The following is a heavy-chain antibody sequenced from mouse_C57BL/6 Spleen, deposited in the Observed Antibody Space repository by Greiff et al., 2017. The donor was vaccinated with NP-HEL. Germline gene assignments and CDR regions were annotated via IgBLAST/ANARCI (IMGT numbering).Heavy chain of an antibody. J-gene: IGHJ2*01. Sequence: EVKLVESGGGLVKPGGSLKLSCAASGFTFSDYGMHWVRQAPEKGLEWVAYISSGSSTIYYADTVKGRFTISRDNAKNTLFLQMTSLRSEDTAMYYCARDDGYGSTFDYWGQGTTLTVSS. CDR1: GFTFSDYG. CDR2: ISSGSSTI. D-gene: IGHD1-1*01. CDR3: ARDDGYGSTFDY. V-gene: IGHV5-17*01.